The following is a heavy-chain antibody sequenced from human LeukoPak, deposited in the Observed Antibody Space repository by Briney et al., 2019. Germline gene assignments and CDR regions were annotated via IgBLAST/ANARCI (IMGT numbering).Heavy chain of an antibody. J-gene: IGHJ4*02. D-gene: IGHD3-9*01. Sequence: SQTLSLTCSVSGGSVSSNSYNWGWIRQPPGKGLEWIGSIYFRGNTNYNPSLKSRVTISVDTSKNQFSLKLSSVTVADTAVYYCARHYYHNYPGNWGQRTLVTVSS. CDR3: ARHYYHNYPGN. CDR1: GGSVSSNSYN. V-gene: IGHV4-39*01. CDR2: IYFRGNT.